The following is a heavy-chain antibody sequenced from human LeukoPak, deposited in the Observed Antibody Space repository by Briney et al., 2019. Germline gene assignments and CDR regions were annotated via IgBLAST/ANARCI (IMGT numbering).Heavy chain of an antibody. Sequence: SETLSLTCAVYGESLNSYYWSWVRQPQGEGLEWIGEIYESGTTEYNPSLKSRVTISMVPSKQQFSLSLSSVTAADTAVYYCARGAWATRLGSWGLGTPVIVSS. J-gene: IGHJ4*02. CDR1: GESLNSYY. CDR3: ARGAWATRLGS. V-gene: IGHV4-34*01. D-gene: IGHD2-15*01. CDR2: IYESGTT.